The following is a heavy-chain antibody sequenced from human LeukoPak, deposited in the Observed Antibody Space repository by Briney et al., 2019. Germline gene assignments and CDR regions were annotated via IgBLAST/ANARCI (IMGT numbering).Heavy chain of an antibody. CDR3: AKEGNSGSYYFDY. D-gene: IGHD1-26*01. V-gene: IGHV3-30*18. CDR1: GFTFSSYD. Sequence: GGSLRLSCAASGFTFSSYDMPWVRRAPGKGLEWVTVISYDGSNKYSADSVKGRFTISRDNSKNTLYLQMNSLRAEDTAVYYCAKEGNSGSYYFDYWGQGTLVTVSS. CDR2: ISYDGSNK. J-gene: IGHJ4*02.